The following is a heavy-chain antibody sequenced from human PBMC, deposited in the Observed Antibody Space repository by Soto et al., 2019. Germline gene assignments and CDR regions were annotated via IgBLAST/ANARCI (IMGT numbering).Heavy chain of an antibody. D-gene: IGHD6-6*01. CDR2: ISGSGGST. CDR3: AKDGTYSSSSIRLDY. J-gene: IGHJ4*02. CDR1: GFTFSSYA. Sequence: PGGSLRLSCAASGFTFSSYAMSWVRQAPGKGLEWVSAISGSGGSTYYADSVKGRFTISRDNSKNTLYLQMNSLRAEDTAVYYCAKDGTYSSSSIRLDYWGQGTLVTVSS. V-gene: IGHV3-23*01.